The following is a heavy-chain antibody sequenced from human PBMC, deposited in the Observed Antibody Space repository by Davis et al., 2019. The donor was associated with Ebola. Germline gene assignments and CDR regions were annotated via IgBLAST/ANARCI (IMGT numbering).Heavy chain of an antibody. D-gene: IGHD2-8*01. CDR3: ARWTGVYNYMDV. V-gene: IGHV3-7*01. CDR1: GFTFSDFW. Sequence: GSLRPSCAAAGFTFSDFWMNWVRQAPGKGLEWVANIKQDGSEKYYVDSVKGRFTISRDNAKNSLYLQMNSLRAEDTAVYYCARWTGVYNYMDVWGKGTTVTVSS. J-gene: IGHJ6*03. CDR2: IKQDGSEK.